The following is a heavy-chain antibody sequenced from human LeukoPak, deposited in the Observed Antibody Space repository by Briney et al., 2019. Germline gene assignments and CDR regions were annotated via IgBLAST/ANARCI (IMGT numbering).Heavy chain of an antibody. V-gene: IGHV3-7*03. J-gene: IGHJ3*02. D-gene: IGHD6-19*01. CDR1: GFTFSSYW. Sequence: GSLRLSCAASGFTFSSYWMGWVRQAPGKGLEWVANIKQDGSEKYYVDSVKGRFTISRDNAKNSLYLQMNSLRAEDTAAYYCARVGRVGWEEDAFDIWGQGTMVTVSS. CDR3: ARVGRVGWEEDAFDI. CDR2: IKQDGSEK.